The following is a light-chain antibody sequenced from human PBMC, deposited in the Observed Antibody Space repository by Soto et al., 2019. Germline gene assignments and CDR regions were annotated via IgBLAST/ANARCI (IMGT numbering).Light chain of an antibody. V-gene: IGKV4-1*01. Sequence: DIVMTQSPDSLAVSLGERATINCKSSRSILYSSNNKNHLAWYQQKPGQPPKLLIYWASTRQSGVPDRFSGSGTRTDFTLTISSLQAEDVAVYYCQQYYSTLTWTFGQGTKVEVK. CDR3: QQYYSTLTWT. CDR1: RSILYSSNNKNH. CDR2: WAS. J-gene: IGKJ1*01.